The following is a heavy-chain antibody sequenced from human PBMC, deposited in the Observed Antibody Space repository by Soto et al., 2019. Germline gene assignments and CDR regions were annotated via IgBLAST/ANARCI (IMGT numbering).Heavy chain of an antibody. D-gene: IGHD1-26*01. Sequence: QVQLVQSGAEVKKPGSSVKVSCKASGGTFSSYAISWVRQAPGQGLEWMGGIIPIFGTANYAQKFQGSVTITADESTSTAYTELSSLRSEDTAVYYCARLGWELRSYYYGMDVWGQGPTVTVSS. V-gene: IGHV1-69*01. CDR2: IIPIFGTA. CDR1: GGTFSSYA. J-gene: IGHJ6*02. CDR3: ARLGWELRSYYYGMDV.